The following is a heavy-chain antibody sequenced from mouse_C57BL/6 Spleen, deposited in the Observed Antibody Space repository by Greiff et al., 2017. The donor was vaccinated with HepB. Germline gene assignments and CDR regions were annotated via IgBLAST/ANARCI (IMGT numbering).Heavy chain of an antibody. CDR1: GYTFTDYN. CDR3: ARRRLRREAYAMDY. Sequence: VQLQQSGPELVKPGASVKIPCKASGYTFTDYNMDWVKQSHGKSLEWIGDINPNNGGTIYNQKFKGKATLTVDKSSSTAYMELRSLTSEDTAVYYCARRRLRREAYAMDYWGHGTSVTVSS. J-gene: IGHJ4*01. D-gene: IGHD2-4*01. CDR2: INPNNGGT. V-gene: IGHV1-18*01.